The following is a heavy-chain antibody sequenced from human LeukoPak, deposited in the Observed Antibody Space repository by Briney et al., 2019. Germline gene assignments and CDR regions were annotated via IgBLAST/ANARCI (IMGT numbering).Heavy chain of an antibody. CDR1: GFSVSNNY. CDR2: IYSGGST. CDR3: ARDSSNWYLGWFDP. Sequence: GGSLRLSCAASGFSVSNNYMNWVRQAPGKGLEWVSVIYSGGSTYYADSVKGRFTISRDNSKNTLYLQMNSLRAEDTAVYYCARDSSNWYLGWFDPWGRGTRVTVSS. V-gene: IGHV3-53*01. J-gene: IGHJ5*02. D-gene: IGHD6-13*01.